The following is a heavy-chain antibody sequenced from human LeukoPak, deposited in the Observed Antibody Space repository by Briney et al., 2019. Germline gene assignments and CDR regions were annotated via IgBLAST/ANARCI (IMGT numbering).Heavy chain of an antibody. V-gene: IGHV3-9*01. CDR2: ISWNSGSI. D-gene: IGHD6-19*01. CDR1: GFTFDDYA. Sequence: GGSLRLSCAASGFTFDDYAMHWVRQAPGKGLEWVSGISWNSGSIGYADSVKGRFTISRDNAKNSLYLQMNSLRAEDTALNYCAKDRTSYSSGWYYFDYWGQGTLVTVSS. J-gene: IGHJ4*02. CDR3: AKDRTSYSSGWYYFDY.